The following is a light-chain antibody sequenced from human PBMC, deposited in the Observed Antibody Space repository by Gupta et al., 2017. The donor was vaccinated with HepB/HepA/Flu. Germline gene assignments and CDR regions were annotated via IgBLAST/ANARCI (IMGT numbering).Light chain of an antibody. J-gene: IGLJ1*01. CDR3: QSADSSGTFYV. CDR2: KDT. Sequence: SPALPQPPSVSVSPGQTARITCSGDVLPNQYAYWYQQKPGQAPVLIVYKDTERPPGTPERFSGSSSGATVTLTISGVQAEDEADYYCQSADSSGTFYVFGTGTKVSIL. CDR1: VLPNQY. V-gene: IGLV3-25*03.